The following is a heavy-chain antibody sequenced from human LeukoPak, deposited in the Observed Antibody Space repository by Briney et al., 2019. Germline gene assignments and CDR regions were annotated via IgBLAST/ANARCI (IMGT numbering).Heavy chain of an antibody. CDR3: AGYDFWSGSPFDI. Sequence: SETLSLTCTVSGGSISSYYWGWIRQPPGKGLEWIGSIYRGGSIYYNPSLKSRVTISVDTSKNQFSLKLSSVTAADTAVYYCAGYDFWSGSPFDIWGQGIMVTVSS. V-gene: IGHV4-38-2*02. J-gene: IGHJ3*02. CDR1: GGSISSYY. CDR2: IYRGGSI. D-gene: IGHD3-3*01.